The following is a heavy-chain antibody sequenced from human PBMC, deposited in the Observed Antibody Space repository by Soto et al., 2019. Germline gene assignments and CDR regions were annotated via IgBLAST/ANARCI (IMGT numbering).Heavy chain of an antibody. CDR3: AEEVITAGYFDP. V-gene: IGHV1-58*01. D-gene: IGHD3-22*01. CDR2: IVIGSGDT. J-gene: IGHJ5*02. Sequence: ASVKVSCKASGFTFSTSTVQWVRQARGKPPEWVGWIVIGSGDTTYSQKLQDRLTIFRDMSTSTAYLELSSLRLDDTAVYYCAEEVITAGYFDPSGPGTLVTVSS. CDR1: GFTFSTST.